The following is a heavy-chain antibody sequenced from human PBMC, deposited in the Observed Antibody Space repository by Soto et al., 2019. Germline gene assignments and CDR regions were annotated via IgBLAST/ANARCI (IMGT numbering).Heavy chain of an antibody. Sequence: EVQLVESGGGLVQPGGSLRLSCAASGFTVSSKYMSWVRQAPGKGLEWVSLIQSGGPTYYADSVKGRFTISRDTSENTVHLQMDILRAEDTAVYYCARDDVLCDGGRCYGVPLDVWRKGTTVPVSS. J-gene: IGHJ6*04. V-gene: IGHV3-66*01. CDR3: ARDDVLCDGGRCYGVPLDV. CDR1: GFTVSSKY. CDR2: IQSGGPT. D-gene: IGHD2-15*01.